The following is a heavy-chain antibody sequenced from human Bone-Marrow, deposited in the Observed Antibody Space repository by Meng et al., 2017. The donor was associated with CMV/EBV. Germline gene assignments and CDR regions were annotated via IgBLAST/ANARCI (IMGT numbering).Heavy chain of an antibody. J-gene: IGHJ3*01. CDR2: IIPIFGTA. CDR3: ARDAVSLGYCSNGVCEGAFGF. V-gene: IGHV1-69*05. CDR1: GGTFSSYA. Sequence: SVKVSCKASGGTFSSYAISWVRQAPGQGLEWMGGIIPIFGTANYAQKFQGRVTITTDESTSTAYMELSSLRSEDTAVYYCARDAVSLGYCSNGVCEGAFGFWGQGTMVTVSS. D-gene: IGHD2-8*01.